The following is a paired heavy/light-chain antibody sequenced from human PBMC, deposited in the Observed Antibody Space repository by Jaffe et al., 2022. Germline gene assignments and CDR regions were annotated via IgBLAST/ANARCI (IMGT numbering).Heavy chain of an antibody. CDR3: ARSWCSSSSCYHNWFDP. CDR1: GGSISSTDYY. CDR2: IYYSGNT. D-gene: IGHD2-2*01. Sequence: QLQLQESGPGLVKPSETLSLTCTVSGGSISSTDYYWGWIRQPPGKGLQWIGSIYYSGNTYYTPSLKSRVLITADTSKNQFSLRLSSVTAADTAVYLCARSWCSSSSCYHNWFDPWGQGTLVTVSS. J-gene: IGHJ5*02. V-gene: IGHV4-39*01.
Light chain of an antibody. CDR1: QSVSNY. J-gene: IGKJ4*01. CDR3: QQRSMLPLT. V-gene: IGKV3-11*01. Sequence: EIVLTQSPATLSLSPGERATLSCRASQSVSNYLAWYQQKPGQAPRLLMYETSNRATGIPARFSGSGSGTDFTLTISTLEPEDFAVYYCQQRSMLPLTFGGGTKVEIK. CDR2: ETS.